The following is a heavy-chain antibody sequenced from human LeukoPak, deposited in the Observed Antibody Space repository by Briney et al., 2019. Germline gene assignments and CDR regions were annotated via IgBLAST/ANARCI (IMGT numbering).Heavy chain of an antibody. CDR3: ARDGRNSTSGWFDY. V-gene: IGHV3-23*01. J-gene: IGHJ4*02. CDR1: GFTFTSYS. Sequence: GGSLRLSCAASGFTFTSYSMNWVRQAPGKGLEWVSIISGGGGSTYYADSVKGRLTISRDNSKNTLYLQVNSLRAEDTAVYYCARDGRNSTSGWFDYWGQGTLVTVSS. D-gene: IGHD6-19*01. CDR2: ISGGGGST.